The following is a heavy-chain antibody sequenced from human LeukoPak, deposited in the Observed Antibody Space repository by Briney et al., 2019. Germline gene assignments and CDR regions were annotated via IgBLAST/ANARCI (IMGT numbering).Heavy chain of an antibody. V-gene: IGHV1-8*01. CDR2: MNPNSGNT. J-gene: IGHJ6*02. D-gene: IGHD2-15*01. Sequence: ASVKVSCKASGYTFTSYDINWVRQATGQGLEWMGWMNPNSGNTGYAQKFQGRVTMTRNTSISTAYMELSSLRSEDTAVYYCARPDRSGGSCQGSYYYYYGMDVWGQGTTVTVSS. CDR1: GYTFTSYD. CDR3: ARPDRSGGSCQGSYYYYYGMDV.